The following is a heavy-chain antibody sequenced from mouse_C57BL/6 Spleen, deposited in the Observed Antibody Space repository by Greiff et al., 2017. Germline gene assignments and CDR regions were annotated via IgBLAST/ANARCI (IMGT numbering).Heavy chain of an antibody. Sequence: QVQLQQSGPELVKPGASVKISCKASGYAFSSSWMNWVKQRPGKGLEWIGRIYPGDGDTNYNGKLKGKATLTADKSSSTAYMQLSSLTSEDAAVYFCAREITTVVATSYWYFDVWGTGTTVTVSS. CDR2: IYPGDGDT. CDR1: GYAFSSSW. D-gene: IGHD1-1*01. V-gene: IGHV1-82*01. CDR3: AREITTVVATSYWYFDV. J-gene: IGHJ1*03.